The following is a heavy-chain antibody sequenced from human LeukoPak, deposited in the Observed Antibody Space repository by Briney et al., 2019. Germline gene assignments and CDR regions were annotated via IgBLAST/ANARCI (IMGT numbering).Heavy chain of an antibody. D-gene: IGHD3-9*01. CDR2: INPNSGGT. CDR1: GSTFSSYG. V-gene: IGHV1-2*02. J-gene: IGHJ5*02. CDR3: ARPHLTRGEGVWFDP. Sequence: GGSLRLSCAASGSTFSSYGMHWVRQAPGQGLEWMGWINPNSGGTNYAQKFQGRVTMTRDTSISTAYMELSRLRSDDTAVYYCARPHLTRGEGVWFDPWGQGTLVTVSS.